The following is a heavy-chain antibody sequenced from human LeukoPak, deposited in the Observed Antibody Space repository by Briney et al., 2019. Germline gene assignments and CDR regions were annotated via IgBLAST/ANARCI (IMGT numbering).Heavy chain of an antibody. CDR3: ARDIETAGRFLDY. Sequence: PGGSLRLSCAASGFTFSSYWMTWVRQSPGKGLEWVANIKYDGSEKDYMDSVKGRFTISRDNAKNSLYLQMNSLRAEDTAVYYCARDIETAGRFLDYWGEGTLVTVSS. CDR2: IKYDGSEK. V-gene: IGHV3-7*01. J-gene: IGHJ4*02. CDR1: GFTFSSYW. D-gene: IGHD6-13*01.